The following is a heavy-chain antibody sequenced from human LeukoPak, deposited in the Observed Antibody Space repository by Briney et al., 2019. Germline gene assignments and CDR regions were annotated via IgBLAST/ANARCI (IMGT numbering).Heavy chain of an antibody. D-gene: IGHD3-22*01. J-gene: IGHJ6*02. CDR1: GGSINNNY. CDR3: ARSYNSRGHYYYGMDV. Sequence: RTSETLSLTCAVSGGSINNNYWTWIRKPAGKGLEWIGRIYSSGTTTYNPSLQSRVTMSVDTSKNQFSLKLSSVTAADTAVYYCARSYNSRGHYYYGMDVWGQGTTVTVSS. CDR2: IYSSGTT. V-gene: IGHV4-4*07.